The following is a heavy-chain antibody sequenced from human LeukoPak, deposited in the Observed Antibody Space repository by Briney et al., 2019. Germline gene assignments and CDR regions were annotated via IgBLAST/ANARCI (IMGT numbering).Heavy chain of an antibody. J-gene: IGHJ4*02. Sequence: GGSLRLSCAASGFTFSSYAMHWVRQAPGKGLEWVAVISYDGSNKYYADSVKGRFTISRDDSQNTLYLHTNSLRAEDTAVYYCARELSRDDYSYDYWGQGTLVTVSS. CDR3: ARELSRDDYSYDY. D-gene: IGHD5-24*01. CDR2: ISYDGSNK. CDR1: GFTFSSYA. V-gene: IGHV3-30*04.